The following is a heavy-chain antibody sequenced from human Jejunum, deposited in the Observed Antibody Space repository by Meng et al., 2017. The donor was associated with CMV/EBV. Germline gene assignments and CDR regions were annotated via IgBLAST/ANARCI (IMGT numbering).Heavy chain of an antibody. J-gene: IGHJ6*02. D-gene: IGHD6-13*01. Sequence: FNTYSIHWVRQAPGKGLEWLAYISSNSNSLLYADSVRGRFSISRDNATNSLSLDMNSLTAEDTAVYYCARLSAAGNYFYYYGLDGWGPGTRVTVSS. CDR2: ISSNSNSL. V-gene: IGHV3-48*04. CDR1: FNTYS. CDR3: ARLSAAGNYFYYYGLDG.